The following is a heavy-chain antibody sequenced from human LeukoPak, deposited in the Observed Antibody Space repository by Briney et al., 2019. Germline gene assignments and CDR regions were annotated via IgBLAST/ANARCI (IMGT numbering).Heavy chain of an antibody. CDR1: GFTFSSYS. CDR3: ASLKGLS. V-gene: IGHV3-48*01. J-gene: IGHJ5*02. CDR2: ISSSSSTI. Sequence: PGGSLRLSRAASGFTFSSYSMNWVRQAPGKGLEWVSYISSSSSTIYYADSVKGRFTISRDNAKSSLYLQMNSLRAEDTAVYYCASLKGLSWGQGTLVTVSS. D-gene: IGHD6-19*01.